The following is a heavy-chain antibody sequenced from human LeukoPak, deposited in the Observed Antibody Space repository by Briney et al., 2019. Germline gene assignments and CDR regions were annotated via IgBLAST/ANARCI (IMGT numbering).Heavy chain of an antibody. CDR2: INHSGST. V-gene: IGHV4-34*01. Sequence: PSETLSLTCAVYGGSFSGYYWSWIRQPPGKGLEWIGEINHSGSTNYNPSLKSRVTISVDTSKSQFSLKLSSVTAADTAVYYCARGKRVFDYWGQGTLVTVSS. D-gene: IGHD5-24*01. CDR1: GGSFSGYY. CDR3: ARGKRVFDY. J-gene: IGHJ4*02.